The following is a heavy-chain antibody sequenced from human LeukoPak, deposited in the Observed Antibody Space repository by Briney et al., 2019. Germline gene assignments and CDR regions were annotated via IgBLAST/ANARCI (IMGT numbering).Heavy chain of an antibody. V-gene: IGHV4-38-2*02. CDR3: ARLGDYSGNGAFDI. Sequence: SETLSLTCTVSGYSISSGYYWGWIRPPPGKGPEWIGSIYHSESTYYNPSLKSRVTISVDTSKNQFSLKLSSVTAADTAVYYCARLGDYSGNGAFDIWGQGTMVTVSS. CDR2: IYHSEST. CDR1: GYSISSGYY. J-gene: IGHJ3*02. D-gene: IGHD4-23*01.